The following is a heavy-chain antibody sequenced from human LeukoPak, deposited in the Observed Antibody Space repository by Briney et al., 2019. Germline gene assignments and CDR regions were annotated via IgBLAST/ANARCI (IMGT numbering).Heavy chain of an antibody. CDR3: PRGGIAVAGRIDY. V-gene: IGHV3-30-3*01. D-gene: IGHD6-19*01. J-gene: IGHJ4*02. CDR1: GFTFSSYA. Sequence: GGSLRLSRAASGFTFSSYAMHWVRQAPGKGLEWVAVISHDGSNKYYADSVKGRFTISRDNSKNTLYPQMNSLRAEDTAVYYWPRGGIAVAGRIDYWGQGTLVTVSS. CDR2: ISHDGSNK.